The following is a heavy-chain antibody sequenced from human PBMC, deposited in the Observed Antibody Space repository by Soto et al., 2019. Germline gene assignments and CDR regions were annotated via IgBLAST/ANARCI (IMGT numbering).Heavy chain of an antibody. D-gene: IGHD7-27*01. V-gene: IGHV4-59*01. Sequence: SETLSLTCSVSGVSITSDYWSWIRQPPGKGLEWIGNIYYGGNTNYNPSLNSRVTISIDRSKTHFSLHMTSATAADTAVYYCAKSPDWGSFDSWGHGTLVTVSS. J-gene: IGHJ4*01. CDR2: IYYGGNT. CDR3: AKSPDWGSFDS. CDR1: GVSITSDY.